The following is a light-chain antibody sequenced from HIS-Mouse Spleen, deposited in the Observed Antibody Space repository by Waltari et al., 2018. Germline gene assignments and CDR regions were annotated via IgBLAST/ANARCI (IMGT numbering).Light chain of an antibody. J-gene: IGKJ2*01. V-gene: IGKV4-1*01. Sequence: DIVMTQSPDSLAGSLGERATTNCKSSQSVLYSSNNKNYLAWYQQKPGQPPKLLIYWASTRESGVPDRFSGSGSGTDFTLTISSLQAEDVAVYYCQQYYSTPPYTFGQGTKLEIK. CDR3: QQYYSTPPYT. CDR1: QSVLYSSNNKNY. CDR2: WAS.